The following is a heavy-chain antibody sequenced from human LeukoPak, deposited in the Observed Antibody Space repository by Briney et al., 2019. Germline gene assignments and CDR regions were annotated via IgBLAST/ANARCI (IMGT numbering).Heavy chain of an antibody. Sequence: SETLSLTCTVSGYSISSGYYWGWIRQPPGKGLEWIGSIYHSGSTYYNPSLKSRVTISVDTSKNQFSLKLSSVTAADTAVYYCARDPPPQYSSSSHYFDYWGQGTLVTVSS. CDR2: IYHSGST. CDR3: ARDPPPQYSSSSHYFDY. J-gene: IGHJ4*02. D-gene: IGHD6-6*01. CDR1: GYSISSGYY. V-gene: IGHV4-38-2*02.